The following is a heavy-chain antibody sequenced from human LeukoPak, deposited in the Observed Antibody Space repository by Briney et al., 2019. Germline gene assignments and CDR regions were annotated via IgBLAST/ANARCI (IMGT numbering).Heavy chain of an antibody. Sequence: ASVKVSCKASGYTFTGYYIHWVRQAPGQGLEWMAWINPDSGDSYSAPKFQGRVTMTRDTSISAASMEVSWLSSDDTAVYYCATGVATAFTYWGQGTLVTVSS. CDR3: ATGVATAFTY. CDR2: INPDSGDS. J-gene: IGHJ4*02. V-gene: IGHV1-2*02. CDR1: GYTFTGYY. D-gene: IGHD5-12*01.